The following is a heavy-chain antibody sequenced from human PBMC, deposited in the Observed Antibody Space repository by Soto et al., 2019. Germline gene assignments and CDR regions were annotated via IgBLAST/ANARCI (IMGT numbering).Heavy chain of an antibody. CDR1: GGSISSGGYY. V-gene: IGHV4-31*03. CDR2: IYYSGST. J-gene: IGHJ3*01. CDR3: ARDAVLVSDYIGGAFHF. D-gene: IGHD2-8*02. Sequence: SETLSLTCTVSGGSISSGGYYWSWIRQHPGKGLEWIGYIYYSGSTYYNPSLKSRVTISVDTSKNQFSLKLSSVTAADTAVYYCARDAVLVSDYIGGAFHFCGQGTLVTVSS.